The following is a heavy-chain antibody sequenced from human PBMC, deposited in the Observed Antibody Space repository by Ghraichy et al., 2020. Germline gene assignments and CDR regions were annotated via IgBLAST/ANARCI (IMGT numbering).Heavy chain of an antibody. J-gene: IGHJ5*02. Sequence: ASVKVSCKVSGYTLTESSMHWVREAPGKGLEWMGGFDPEDGEKIYAQKFQGRVTMTEDTSTDTAYMELSSLRSEDTAVYYCATADSVLRFLEWLAWGQGTLVTVSS. CDR1: GYTLTESS. CDR3: ATADSVLRFLEWLA. D-gene: IGHD3-3*01. CDR2: FDPEDGEK. V-gene: IGHV1-24*01.